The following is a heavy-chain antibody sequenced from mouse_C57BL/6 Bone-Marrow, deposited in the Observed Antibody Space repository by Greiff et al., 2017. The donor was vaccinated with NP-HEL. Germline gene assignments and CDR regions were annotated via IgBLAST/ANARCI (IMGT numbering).Heavy chain of an antibody. J-gene: IGHJ2*01. CDR1: GYTFTSYW. V-gene: IGHV1-69*01. Sequence: QVQLQQPGAELVMPGASVKLSCKASGYTFTSYWMPWVKQRPGQGLEWIGEIDPSDSYPNYNQKFKGKSTLTVDKSSSTAYMQLSSLTSEDSAVYYCAREALNWEYFDYWGQGTTLTGSS. CDR3: AREALNWEYFDY. CDR2: IDPSDSYP. D-gene: IGHD4-1*01.